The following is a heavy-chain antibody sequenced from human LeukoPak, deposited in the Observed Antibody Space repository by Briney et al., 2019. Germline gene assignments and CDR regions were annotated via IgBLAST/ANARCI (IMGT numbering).Heavy chain of an antibody. CDR2: ISSSGGTI. D-gene: IGHD1-1*01. CDR3: ARDLAWTDY. J-gene: IGHJ4*02. Sequence: GGSLRLSCAASGFTFSSYEMNWVRQAPGKGLEWVSYISSSGGTIYYADSVKGRFTISRDNAKNSLYLQMNSLRAEDTAVYYCARDLAWTDYWGQGTLVTVSS. CDR1: GFTFSSYE. V-gene: IGHV3-48*03.